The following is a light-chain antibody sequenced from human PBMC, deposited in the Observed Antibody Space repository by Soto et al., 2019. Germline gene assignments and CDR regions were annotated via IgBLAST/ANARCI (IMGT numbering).Light chain of an antibody. V-gene: IGKV1-9*01. CDR1: RAISSY. CDR2: AAS. J-gene: IGKJ4*01. CDR3: QQFNDYPLT. Sequence: DIQLTQSPSFLSASVGDRVTITCRASRAISSYLAWYQQRPGEAPKLLIFAASTLQSGVPSRFSGSGSGTAVTLTISSLQPEDFATYYCQQFNDYPLTFGGGTKVEIK.